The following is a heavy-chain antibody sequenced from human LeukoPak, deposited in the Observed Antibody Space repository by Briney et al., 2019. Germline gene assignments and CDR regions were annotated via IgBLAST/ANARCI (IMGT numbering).Heavy chain of an antibody. CDR2: INPSGGST. Sequence: GASVKVSCKASGYTFTSYYMHWVRQAPGQGLEWMGIINPSGGSTSYAQKFQGRVTITADKSTSTAYMELSSLRSEDTAVYYCARAETEYYYYYMDVWGKGTTVTVSS. J-gene: IGHJ6*03. CDR1: GYTFTSYY. CDR3: ARAETEYYYYYMDV. V-gene: IGHV1-46*01.